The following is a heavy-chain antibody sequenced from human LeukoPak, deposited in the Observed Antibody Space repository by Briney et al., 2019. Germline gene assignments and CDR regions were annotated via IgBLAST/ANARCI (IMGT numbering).Heavy chain of an antibody. V-gene: IGHV1-8*01. CDR2: MNPNSGNT. CDR1: GYTFTSYD. J-gene: IGHJ6*02. Sequence: ASVKVSCKASGYTFTSYDINWVRQATGQGLEWMGWMNPNSGNTGYAQKFQGRVTMTRNTSISTAYMELSSLRSEDTAVYYCARGHSSSWYAQHYYYYGMDVWGQGTTVTVSS. D-gene: IGHD6-13*01. CDR3: ARGHSSSWYAQHYYYYGMDV.